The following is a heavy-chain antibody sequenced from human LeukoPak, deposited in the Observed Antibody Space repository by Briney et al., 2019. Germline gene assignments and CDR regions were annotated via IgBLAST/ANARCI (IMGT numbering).Heavy chain of an antibody. V-gene: IGHV4-38-2*02. Sequence: SSETLSLTCTVSGYSISSGYYWGWIRQPPGKGLEWIGTIYHSGSTYYNPSLKSRVTISVDMSKNQFSLKLTSVTAADTAVYYCARVRGYCSSTICYRYYFDYWGQGTLVTVSS. CDR3: ARVRGYCSSTICYRYYFDY. CDR1: GYSISSGYY. CDR2: IYHSGST. D-gene: IGHD2-2*01. J-gene: IGHJ4*02.